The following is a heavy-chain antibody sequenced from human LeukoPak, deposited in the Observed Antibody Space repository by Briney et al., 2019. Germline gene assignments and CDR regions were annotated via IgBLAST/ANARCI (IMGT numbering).Heavy chain of an antibody. Sequence: GGSLRLSCGASELAFKNVWMSWVRQAPGKGLEWVGRISSKSDGGTTDYAAPVKGRFTISRDDSTNTLSLQMSGLKAEDTALYFCITEPHDYGDFTFGYWGQGTLVTVFS. CDR1: ELAFKNVW. V-gene: IGHV3-15*01. CDR3: ITEPHDYGDFTFGY. D-gene: IGHD4-17*01. J-gene: IGHJ4*02. CDR2: ISSKSDGGTT.